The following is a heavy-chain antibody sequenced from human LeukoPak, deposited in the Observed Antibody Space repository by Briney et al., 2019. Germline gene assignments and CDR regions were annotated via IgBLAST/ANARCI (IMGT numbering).Heavy chain of an antibody. J-gene: IGHJ4*02. CDR2: ISSSSSTI. V-gene: IGHV3-48*04. D-gene: IGHD3-16*02. CDR1: GFTFSSYS. Sequence: GGSLRLSCAASGFTFSSYSMNWVRQAPGKGLEWVSYISSSSSTIYYADSVKGRFTISRDNAKNSLYLQMNSLRAEDTAVYYCARESGDYVSGSYRYWFDYWGQGTLVTVSS. CDR3: ARESGDYVSGSYRYWFDY.